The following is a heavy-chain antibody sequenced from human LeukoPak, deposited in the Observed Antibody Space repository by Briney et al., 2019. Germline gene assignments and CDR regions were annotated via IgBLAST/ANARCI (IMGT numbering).Heavy chain of an antibody. Sequence: GGSLRLSCAASGFTFSSYDMHWVRQATGKGLEWVSAIGTAGDSYYPGSVKGRFTISRENAKNSLYLQMNSLRAGDTAVYYCARGHSSGWYNWFDPWGQGTLVTVSS. CDR1: GFTFSSYD. D-gene: IGHD6-19*01. V-gene: IGHV3-13*01. J-gene: IGHJ5*02. CDR3: ARGHSSGWYNWFDP. CDR2: IGTAGDS.